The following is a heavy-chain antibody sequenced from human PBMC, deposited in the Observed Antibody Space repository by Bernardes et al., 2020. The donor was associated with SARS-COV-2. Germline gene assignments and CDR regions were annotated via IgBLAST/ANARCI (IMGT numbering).Heavy chain of an antibody. CDR2: INHSGST. Sequence: ETLSLTCAVYGGSFSGYYWSWIRQPPGKGLEWIGEINHSGSTNYNPSLKSRVTISVDTSKNQFSLKLSSVTAADTAVYYCARGAGVVGATYFDYWGQGTLVTVSS. D-gene: IGHD1-26*01. CDR3: ARGAGVVGATYFDY. CDR1: GGSFSGYY. V-gene: IGHV4-34*01. J-gene: IGHJ4*02.